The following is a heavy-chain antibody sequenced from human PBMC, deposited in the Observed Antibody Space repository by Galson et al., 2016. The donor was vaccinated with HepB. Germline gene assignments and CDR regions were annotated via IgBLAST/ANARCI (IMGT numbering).Heavy chain of an antibody. J-gene: IGHJ4*02. CDR1: GGSISSRSYY. CDR2: IYYSGST. Sequence: SETLSLTCTVSGGSISSRSYYWGWIRQPPGKGLEWIGSIYYSGSTYYNPSLESRVTLSVDTSKNQFSLKLSSVTAADTAVYLCARHRTDGDYFDYWGQGTLVTVSS. V-gene: IGHV4-39*01. CDR3: ARHRTDGDYFDY. D-gene: IGHD4-17*01.